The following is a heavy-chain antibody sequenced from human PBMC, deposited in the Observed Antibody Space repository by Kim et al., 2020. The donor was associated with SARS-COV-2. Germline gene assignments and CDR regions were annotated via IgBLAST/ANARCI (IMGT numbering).Heavy chain of an antibody. Sequence: GESLKISCKGSGYSFTTYWIGWVRQMPGKGLEWMGIIYPGDSDTRYSPSFQGQVTISADKSISTAYLQWSSLKASDTAIYYCARHPPGRIVGGKWYYYGMDVWGQGTTVTVSS. V-gene: IGHV5-51*01. J-gene: IGHJ6*02. D-gene: IGHD1-26*01. CDR3: ARHPPGRIVGGKWYYYGMDV. CDR2: IYPGDSDT. CDR1: GYSFTTYW.